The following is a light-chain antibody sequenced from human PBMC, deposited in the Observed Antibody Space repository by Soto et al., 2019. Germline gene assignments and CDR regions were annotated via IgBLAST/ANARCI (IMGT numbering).Light chain of an antibody. CDR1: QSVSSY. CDR3: QQYGRSRT. V-gene: IGKV3-11*01. CDR2: DAS. Sequence: EIVLTQSPATLSLSPGERATPSCRASQSVSSYLAWYQQKPGQAPRLVIYDASKRATGIPARFSGSGSGTDFTLTISSLEPEDFAVYYCQQYGRSRTFGQGTKVDI. J-gene: IGKJ1*01.